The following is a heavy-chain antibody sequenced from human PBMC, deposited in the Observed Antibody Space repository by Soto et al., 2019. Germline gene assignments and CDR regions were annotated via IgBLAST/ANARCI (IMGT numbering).Heavy chain of an antibody. Sequence: SETLSLTCMVSGGSISSYYWSWIRQPPGKGLEWIGYIFYSGNTNYNPSLKSRVTISVDTSKNQFSLKLSSVTAADTAVYYCARMGWDAFDIWGQGTTVTVS. CDR2: IFYSGNT. CDR3: ARMGWDAFDI. D-gene: IGHD2-15*01. V-gene: IGHV4-59*01. CDR1: GGSISSYY. J-gene: IGHJ3*02.